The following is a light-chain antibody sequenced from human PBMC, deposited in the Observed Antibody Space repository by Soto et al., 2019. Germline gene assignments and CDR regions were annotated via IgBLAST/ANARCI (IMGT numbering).Light chain of an antibody. V-gene: IGLV2-14*01. Sequence: QSALAQPASVSGSPGQSITVSCTGTTSDVGAYNYVSWYQQYPGKVPKVIIYETSKRPSGVSDRFSGSKSGNTASLTISGLQAGDEADYYCFSFTSTNTHVFGSGTKVTVL. CDR3: FSFTSTNTHV. CDR2: ETS. J-gene: IGLJ1*01. CDR1: TSDVGAYNY.